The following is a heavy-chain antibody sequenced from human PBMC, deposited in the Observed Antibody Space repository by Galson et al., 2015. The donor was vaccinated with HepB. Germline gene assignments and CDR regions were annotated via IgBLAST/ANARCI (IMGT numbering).Heavy chain of an antibody. D-gene: IGHD3-10*01. J-gene: IGHJ5*01. Sequence: SLRLSCAASGFTFSTHAMSWVRQAPGKGLEWVSAISGSIGNTYYADSVKGRFTISRDNSKNTLYLQMDSLRAEDTAVYYCAKSPRGGVPPLTWFDSWGQGTLVTVSS. CDR2: ISGSIGNT. CDR3: AKSPRGGVPPLTWFDS. CDR1: GFTFSTHA. V-gene: IGHV3-23*01.